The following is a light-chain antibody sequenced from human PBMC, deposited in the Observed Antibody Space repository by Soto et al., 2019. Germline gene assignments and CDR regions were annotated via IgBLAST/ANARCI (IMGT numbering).Light chain of an antibody. CDR3: QQYVTSSWT. V-gene: IGKV3-20*01. Sequence: EIVLTQSPGTLSLSPGERATPSCRASQSISSSFLAWYQQRPGQSPRLIIYGASSRATGIPDRFSGSGSGTDFTLTISRLDLEDSAFYYCQQYVTSSWTFGQGTKVDIK. CDR1: QSISSSF. J-gene: IGKJ1*01. CDR2: GAS.